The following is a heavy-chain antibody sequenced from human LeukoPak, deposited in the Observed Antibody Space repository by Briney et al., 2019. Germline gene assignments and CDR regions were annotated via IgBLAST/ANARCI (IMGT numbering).Heavy chain of an antibody. CDR3: ARGGYCSGSSCYYAFDI. Sequence: ASVKVSCKASGYTFTSYDINWVRQATGQGLEWMGWMNPNSGNTGYAQKFQGRVTMTRNTSISTAYMELSSLRSEDTAVYYCARGGYCSGSSCYYAFDIWGQGTMVTVSS. V-gene: IGHV1-8*01. J-gene: IGHJ3*02. CDR1: GYTFTSYD. CDR2: MNPNSGNT. D-gene: IGHD2-15*01.